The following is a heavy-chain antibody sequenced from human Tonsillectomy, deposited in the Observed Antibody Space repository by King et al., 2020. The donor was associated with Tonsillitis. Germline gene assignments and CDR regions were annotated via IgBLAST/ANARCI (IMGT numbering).Heavy chain of an antibody. D-gene: IGHD2-21*02. CDR3: ARGGVGDPGTFDI. CDR1: GFTFSSYD. CDR2: IGTAGDT. J-gene: IGHJ3*02. V-gene: IGHV3-13*01. Sequence: AQLVQSGGGLVQPGGSLRLSCAASGFTFSSYDMHWVRQATGKGLEWVSAIGTAGDTYYPGSVKGRFTIPRENAKNSLYLQMNSLRAGDTAVYYCARGGVGDPGTFDIWGQGTMVTVSS.